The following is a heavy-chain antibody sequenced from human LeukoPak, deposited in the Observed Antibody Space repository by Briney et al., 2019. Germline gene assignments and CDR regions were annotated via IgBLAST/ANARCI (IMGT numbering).Heavy chain of an antibody. CDR1: GFTFSSYS. CDR2: ISSSSSYI. V-gene: IGHV3-21*04. D-gene: IGHD6-19*01. J-gene: IGHJ6*02. Sequence: GGSLRLSCAASGFTFSSYSMNWVRQAPGKGLEWVSSISSSSSYIYYADSVKGRFTISRDNAKNSLYLQMNSLRAEDTAVYYCAKDRSIAVAGTLGMDVWGQGTTVTVSS. CDR3: AKDRSIAVAGTLGMDV.